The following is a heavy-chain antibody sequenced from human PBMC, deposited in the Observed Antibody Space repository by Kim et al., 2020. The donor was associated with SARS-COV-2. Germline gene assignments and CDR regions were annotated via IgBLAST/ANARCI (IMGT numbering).Heavy chain of an antibody. J-gene: IGHJ6*03. D-gene: IGHD6-6*01. CDR1: GFTFSSYA. V-gene: IGHV3-30-3*01. CDR3: ARDRGASIWYSSPLYYYYYYYMDV. CDR2: ISYDGSNK. Sequence: GGSLRLSCAASGFTFSSYAMHWVRQAPGKGLEWVAVISYDGSNKYYADSVKGRFTISRDNSKNTLYLQMNSLRAEDTAVYYCARDRGASIWYSSPLYYYYYYYMDVWAKGPRSPSP.